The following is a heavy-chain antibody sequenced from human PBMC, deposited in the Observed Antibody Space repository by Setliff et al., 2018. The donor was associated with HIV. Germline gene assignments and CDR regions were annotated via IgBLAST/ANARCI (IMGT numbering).Heavy chain of an antibody. J-gene: IGHJ3*02. CDR1: EYTFISYD. D-gene: IGHD6-13*01. Sequence: ASVKVSCKASEYTFISYDINWVRQATGQGLEWMGWMNPKSGNTGYAQKFQGRLTMTRNTSISTAYMELSSLRSEDTAVYYCARDRTYSPSAFDIWGQGTMVTVSS. CDR2: MNPKSGNT. V-gene: IGHV1-8*02. CDR3: ARDRTYSPSAFDI.